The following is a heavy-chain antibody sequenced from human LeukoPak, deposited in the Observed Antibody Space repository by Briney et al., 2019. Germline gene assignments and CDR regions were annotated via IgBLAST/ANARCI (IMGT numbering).Heavy chain of an antibody. J-gene: IGHJ4*02. D-gene: IGHD5-12*01. CDR2: ISAYNGNT. V-gene: IGHV1-18*01. Sequence: ASVKVSCKASGYTFTSYGIGWVRQAPGQGLEWMGWISAYNGNTNYAQKLQGRVTMTTDTSTSTSYMELRSLRSDDTAVYYCARVPLFVGYDRETNYFDYWGQGTLVTVSS. CDR1: GYTFTSYG. CDR3: ARVPLFVGYDRETNYFDY.